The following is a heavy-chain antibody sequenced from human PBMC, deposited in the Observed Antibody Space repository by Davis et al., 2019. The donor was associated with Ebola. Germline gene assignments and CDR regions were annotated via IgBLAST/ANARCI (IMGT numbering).Heavy chain of an antibody. J-gene: IGHJ6*02. CDR1: GGTFSSYA. CDR2: ISSNGGST. CDR3: ARSQQLAPGYYYYYGMDV. V-gene: IGHV3-64*01. D-gene: IGHD6-6*01. Sequence: PCKASGGTFSSYAMHWVRQAPGKGLEYVSAISSNGGSTYYANSVKGRFTISRDNSKNTLYLQMGSLRAEDMAVYYCARSQQLAPGYYYYYGMDVWGQGTTVTVSS.